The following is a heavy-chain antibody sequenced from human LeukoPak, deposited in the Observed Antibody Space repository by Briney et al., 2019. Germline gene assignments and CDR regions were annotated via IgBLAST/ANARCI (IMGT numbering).Heavy chain of an antibody. CDR2: INHSGST. Sequence: KPSETLSLTCAVYGGSFSGYYWSWIRQPPGKGLEWNGEINHSGSTNYNPSLKSRVTISVDTSKNQFSLKLSSVTAADTAVYYCARANTRNDYWGQGTLVTVSS. CDR3: ARANTRNDY. D-gene: IGHD3-3*01. CDR1: GGSFSGYY. J-gene: IGHJ4*02. V-gene: IGHV4-34*01.